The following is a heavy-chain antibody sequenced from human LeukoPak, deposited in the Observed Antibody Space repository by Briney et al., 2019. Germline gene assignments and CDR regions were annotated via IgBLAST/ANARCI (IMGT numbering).Heavy chain of an antibody. J-gene: IGHJ4*02. V-gene: IGHV1-46*01. CDR1: GYTFTSYG. D-gene: IGHD4-17*01. CDR3: ARGNGDSPEGY. Sequence: ASVKVSCKASGYTFTSYGISWVRQAPGQGLEWMGIINPSGGSTSYAQKFQGRVTMTRDTSTSTVYMELSSLRSEDTAVYYCARGNGDSPEGYWGQGTLVTVSS. CDR2: INPSGGST.